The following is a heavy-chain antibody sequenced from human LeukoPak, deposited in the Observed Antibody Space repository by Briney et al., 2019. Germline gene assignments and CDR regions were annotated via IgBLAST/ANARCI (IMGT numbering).Heavy chain of an antibody. D-gene: IGHD6-19*01. V-gene: IGHV4-61*02. CDR1: GGSISSGSYY. J-gene: IGHJ4*02. CDR2: IYTSGST. CDR3: ASDHSGWLGLGY. Sequence: SQTLSLTCTVSGGSISSGSYYWSWIRQPAGKGLEWIGRIYTSGSTNYNPSLKNRVTISVDTSKNQFSLRLSSVTATDTGVYYCASDHSGWLGLGYWGQGTLVSVSS.